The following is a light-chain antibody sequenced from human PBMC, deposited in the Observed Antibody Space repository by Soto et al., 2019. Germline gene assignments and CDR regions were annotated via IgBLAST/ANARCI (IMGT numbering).Light chain of an antibody. CDR2: DVS. J-gene: IGLJ2*01. V-gene: IGLV2-14*01. CDR3: SSYTSSSTLVV. Sequence: QSALPQPASVSGSPGQSITISCTGTSSDVGDYNYVSWYQQHPGKAPKLMIYDVSNRPSGVSNRFSGSKSGNTASLTISGLQAEYEADYYCSSYTSSSTLVVFGGGTKLTVL. CDR1: SSDVGDYNY.